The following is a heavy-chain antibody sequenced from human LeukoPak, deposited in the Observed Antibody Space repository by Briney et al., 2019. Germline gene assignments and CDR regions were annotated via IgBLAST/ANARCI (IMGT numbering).Heavy chain of an antibody. D-gene: IGHD6-13*01. J-gene: IGHJ3*02. CDR3: ARGEVGYSSSWYDDAFDI. Sequence: SETLSLTCIVSGGSISSGSYYWSWIRQPAGKRLEWIGRIYTSGRTNYNPSIKSRVTISVDTSKNQFSLKLSSVTAADTAVYYCARGEVGYSSSWYDDAFDIWGQGTMVTVSS. CDR2: IYTSGRT. CDR1: GGSISSGSYY. V-gene: IGHV4-61*02.